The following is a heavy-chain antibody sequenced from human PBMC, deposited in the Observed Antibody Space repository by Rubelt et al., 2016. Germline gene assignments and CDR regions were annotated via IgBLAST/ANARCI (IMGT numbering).Heavy chain of an antibody. D-gene: IGHD1-1*01. Sequence: EVQLLESGGGLVQPGGSLRLSCAASGFTFSSYAMSWVRQAPGKGLEWVSAISGSGGSTYYADSVKGRFTISRDNSKNTLYLQMNSLRAEDTAVYYCAKDLLTDWNLPWYYGMDVWGQGTTVTVSS. J-gene: IGHJ6*02. CDR1: GFTFSSYA. CDR3: AKDLLTDWNLPWYYGMDV. CDR2: ISGSGGST. V-gene: IGHV3-23*01.